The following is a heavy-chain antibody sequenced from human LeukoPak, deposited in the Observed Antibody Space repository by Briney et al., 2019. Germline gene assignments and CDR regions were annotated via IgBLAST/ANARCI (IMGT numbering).Heavy chain of an antibody. J-gene: IGHJ6*03. Sequence: GGSLRLSCAASGFTFSNFWMSWVRQAPGKGLEWVAKIKQEGSEKYYVDSVKGRFTISRDNAKSSLYLQMNNQRAEDTAVYFCARDKGTVTPRGYYYYMDVWGRGTTVTVSS. CDR3: ARDKGTVTPRGYYYYMDV. V-gene: IGHV3-7*01. CDR2: IKQEGSEK. CDR1: GFTFSNFW. D-gene: IGHD4-11*01.